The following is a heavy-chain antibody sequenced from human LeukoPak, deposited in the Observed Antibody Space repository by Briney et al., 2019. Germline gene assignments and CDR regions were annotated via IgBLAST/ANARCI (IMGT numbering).Heavy chain of an antibody. CDR1: GFIFNDYY. Sequence: GGSLRLSCAASGFIFNDYYMSWIRQAPGKGLEWVSYVSTGGSTISYADSVKGRFTISRDNAKNSLYLQMNSLRVDDTAVYYCARQGATTIDYWGQGTLVTVSS. CDR2: VSTGGSTI. V-gene: IGHV3-11*04. J-gene: IGHJ4*02. D-gene: IGHD5-12*01. CDR3: ARQGATTIDY.